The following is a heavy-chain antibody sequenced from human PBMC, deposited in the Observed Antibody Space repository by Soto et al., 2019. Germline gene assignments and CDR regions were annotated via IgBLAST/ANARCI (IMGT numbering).Heavy chain of an antibody. CDR3: ARGGALSYDGYYFDY. J-gene: IGHJ4*02. V-gene: IGHV3-53*04. Sequence: EVQLVESGGGLVQPGGSLRLSCAASGFTVSSNYMSWVRQAPGKGLEWVSVIYSGGSTYYADSVKGRFTISRHNSKNTLYLQMNSLRAEDTAVYYCARGGALSYDGYYFDYWGQGTLVTGSS. CDR2: IYSGGST. D-gene: IGHD3-16*01. CDR1: GFTVSSNY.